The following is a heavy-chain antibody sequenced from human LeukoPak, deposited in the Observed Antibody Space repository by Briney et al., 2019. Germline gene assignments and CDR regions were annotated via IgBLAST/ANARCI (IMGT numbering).Heavy chain of an antibody. CDR2: IYYSGST. CDR3: ARVAHGWSSPPYYFDY. Sequence: SETLSLTCTVSGGSISSSSYYWGWIRQPPGKGLEWIGSIYYSGSTYYNPSLKSRVTISVDTSKNQFSLKLSSVTAADTAVYYCARVAHGWSSPPYYFDYWGQGTLVTVSS. D-gene: IGHD6-13*01. CDR1: GGSISSSSYY. V-gene: IGHV4-39*07. J-gene: IGHJ4*02.